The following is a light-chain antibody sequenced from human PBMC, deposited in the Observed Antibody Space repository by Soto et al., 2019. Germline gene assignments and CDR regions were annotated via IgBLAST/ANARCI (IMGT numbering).Light chain of an antibody. CDR1: QSVSRN. CDR3: QQYNNSPYT. CDR2: AAS. J-gene: IGKJ2*01. V-gene: IGKV3-15*01. Sequence: EIVMTQSPATLSVSPGERATLSCRASQSVSRNLAWYQQKPGQAPRLLIYAASTRATGIPARFSGSGSGTEFTLTISSLQSEDFAVYYCQQYNNSPYTFGQGTKLEIK.